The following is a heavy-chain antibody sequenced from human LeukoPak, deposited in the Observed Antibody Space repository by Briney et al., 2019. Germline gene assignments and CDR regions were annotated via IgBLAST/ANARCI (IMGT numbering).Heavy chain of an antibody. CDR1: GGAISSGGYY. Sequence: SQTLSLTCTVSGGAISSGGYYWSWIRQHPGKGLEWIGYIYYSGSTYYNPSLKSRVTISVDTSKNQFSLKLSSVTAADTAVYYCARDPAGGYQLLSTWFDPWGQGTLVTVSS. J-gene: IGHJ5*02. CDR3: ARDPAGGYQLLSTWFDP. D-gene: IGHD2-2*01. V-gene: IGHV4-31*03. CDR2: IYYSGST.